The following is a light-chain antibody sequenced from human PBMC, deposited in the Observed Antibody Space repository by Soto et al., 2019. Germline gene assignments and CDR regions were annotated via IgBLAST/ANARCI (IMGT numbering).Light chain of an antibody. CDR3: AAWDDSLSGRV. Sequence: QSVLTQPPSASGTPGQRVSISCSGGSSNTGSHNVYWYQQLPGTAPKLLIFKNNQRPSGVPDRFSGSKSGTSASLAISGLRSEDEADYYCAAWDDSLSGRVFGTGTKLTVL. CDR1: SSNTGSHN. J-gene: IGLJ1*01. V-gene: IGLV1-47*01. CDR2: KNN.